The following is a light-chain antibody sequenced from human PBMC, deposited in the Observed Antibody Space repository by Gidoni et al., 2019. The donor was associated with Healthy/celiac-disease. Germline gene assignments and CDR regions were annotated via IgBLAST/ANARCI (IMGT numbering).Light chain of an antibody. CDR2: GAS. J-gene: IGKJ2*02. V-gene: IGKV3-15*01. CDR3: QHRT. Sequence: EIVMTQSPATLSVSPGERATLSCRASQSVSSNLAWYQQKPGQAPRLLIYGASTRATGIPARFSGSGSGTEFTLTISSLQSEDFAVYYCQHRTFXQXTKLEIK. CDR1: QSVSSN.